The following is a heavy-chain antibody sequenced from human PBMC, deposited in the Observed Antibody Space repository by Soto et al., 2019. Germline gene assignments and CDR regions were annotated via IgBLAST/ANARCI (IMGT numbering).Heavy chain of an antibody. V-gene: IGHV4-31*03. CDR1: GGPFPSGGYY. D-gene: IGHD3-16*01. Sequence: QVQLQESGPGLVKPSQTLSLTCTVSGGPFPSGGYYWSWIRQEPGQGLEWIGYIYYNGDTSYNPSLRSRVTIAADMSKTQFSLKLSSVTSADTAVYYCARGDSQVSSVFDYWGQGMLVTVSS. J-gene: IGHJ4*02. CDR3: ARGDSQVSSVFDY. CDR2: IYYNGDT.